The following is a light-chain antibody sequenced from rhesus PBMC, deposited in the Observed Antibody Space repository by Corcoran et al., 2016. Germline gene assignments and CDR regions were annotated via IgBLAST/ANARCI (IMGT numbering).Light chain of an antibody. CDR3: QQSNKLSWT. V-gene: IGKV3-24*04. Sequence: TVMTQSPATLSLSPGERATLSCRASQSVGSYLAWYQQTPGTAPMLLIYVDSSRATGIPDRFSGSGSGTVFTLTISSLEPEDVGVYYCQQSNKLSWTFGQGTKVEIK. CDR1: QSVGSY. J-gene: IGKJ1*01. CDR2: VDS.